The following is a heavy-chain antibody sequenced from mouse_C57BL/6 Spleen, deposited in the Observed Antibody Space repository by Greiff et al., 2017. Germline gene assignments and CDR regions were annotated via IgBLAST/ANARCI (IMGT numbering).Heavy chain of an antibody. J-gene: IGHJ4*01. CDR2: IYPGGGYT. CDR1: GYTFTNYW. V-gene: IGHV1-63*01. CDR3: ARRDCFYAMDY. Sequence: QVQLKQSGAELVRPGTSVKMSCKASGYTFTNYWIGWAKQRPGHGLEWIGAIYPGGGYTNYNEKFKGKATLTADKSSSTACMQFSSLTSNDSAIYYCARRDCFYAMDYWGQGTSVTVSS.